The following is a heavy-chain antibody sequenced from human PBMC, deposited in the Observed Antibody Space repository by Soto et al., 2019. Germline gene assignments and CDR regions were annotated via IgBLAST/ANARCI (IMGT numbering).Heavy chain of an antibody. CDR2: IYYSGST. J-gene: IGHJ4*02. CDR1: GGSISSGGYY. V-gene: IGHV4-31*03. D-gene: IGHD5-18*01. Sequence: PSETLSLTCTVSGGSISSGGYYWSWIRQHPGKGLEWIGYIYYSGSTYYNPSLKSRVTISVDTSKNQFSLKLSSVTAADTAVYYCARWIQLWPAPYYFDYWGQGTLVTVSS. CDR3: ARWIQLWPAPYYFDY.